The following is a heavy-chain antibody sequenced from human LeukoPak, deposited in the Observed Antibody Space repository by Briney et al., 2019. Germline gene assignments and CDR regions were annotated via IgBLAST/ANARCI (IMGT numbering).Heavy chain of an antibody. CDR2: IYTSGST. Sequence: PSETLSLTCAVYGGSFSGYYWSWIRQPAGKGLEWIGRIYTSGSTNYNPSLKSRVTMSVDTSKNQFSLKLSSVTAADTAVYYCARLRFSYTHDYYGMDVWGQGTTVTVSS. J-gene: IGHJ6*02. CDR1: GGSFSGYY. D-gene: IGHD3-3*01. V-gene: IGHV4-59*10. CDR3: ARLRFSYTHDYYGMDV.